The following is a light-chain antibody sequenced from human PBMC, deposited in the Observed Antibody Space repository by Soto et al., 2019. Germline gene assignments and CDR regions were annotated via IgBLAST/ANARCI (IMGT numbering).Light chain of an antibody. CDR1: QSVLYSSNNKNY. CDR3: QQYYSTPYT. CDR2: WAS. J-gene: IGKJ2*01. V-gene: IGKV4-1*01. Sequence: DIVMTQSPDSLAVSLGERVTINCKSSQSVLYSSNNKNYLAWYQQKPGQPPKLLIYWASTRESGVPGRFSGSGSGTDFTLTISSLQAEDVAVYYCQQYYSTPYTFGQGTKLEIK.